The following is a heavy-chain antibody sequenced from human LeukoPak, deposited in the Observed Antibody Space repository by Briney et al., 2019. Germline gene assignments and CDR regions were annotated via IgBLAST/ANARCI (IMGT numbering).Heavy chain of an antibody. CDR3: TKGSWGNPFDI. Sequence: GGSLRLSCAASGFTFDDYTMHWVRQAPGRGLEWVSGITRDSDTVDYADSVRGRFTISRDNAKNSLYLQMNSLRAEDMALYYCTKGSWGNPFDIWGQGTMVTVSS. CDR1: GFTFDDYT. D-gene: IGHD3-16*01. CDR2: ITRDSDTV. V-gene: IGHV3-9*03. J-gene: IGHJ3*02.